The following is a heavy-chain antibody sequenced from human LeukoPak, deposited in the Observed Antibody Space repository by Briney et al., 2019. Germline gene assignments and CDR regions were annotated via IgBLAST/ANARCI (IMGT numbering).Heavy chain of an antibody. CDR1: GGSISSYY. J-gene: IGHJ4*02. CDR2: VYYSGNT. Sequence: SETLSLTCTVSGGSISSYYWSWIRQPPGKGLEWVGYVYYSGNTNYNPSLKSRVTISVDPSKNQFSLKLSSVTAADTAVYYCAREPPYYFDYWGQGTLVTVSS. V-gene: IGHV4-59*12. CDR3: AREPPYYFDY.